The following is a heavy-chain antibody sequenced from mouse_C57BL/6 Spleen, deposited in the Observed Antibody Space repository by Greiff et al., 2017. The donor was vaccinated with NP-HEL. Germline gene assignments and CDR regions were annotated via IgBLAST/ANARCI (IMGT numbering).Heavy chain of an antibody. D-gene: IGHD4-1*01. CDR2: IDPSDSYT. CDR1: GYTFTSYW. V-gene: IGHV1-50*01. Sequence: VQLQQPGAELVKPGASVKLSCKASGYTFTSYWMQWVKQRPGQGLEWIGEIDPSDSYTNYNQKFKGKATLTVDTSSSTAYMQLSSLTSEDSAVYYCARSELTGTGRNAMDYWGQGTSVTVSS. J-gene: IGHJ4*01. CDR3: ARSELTGTGRNAMDY.